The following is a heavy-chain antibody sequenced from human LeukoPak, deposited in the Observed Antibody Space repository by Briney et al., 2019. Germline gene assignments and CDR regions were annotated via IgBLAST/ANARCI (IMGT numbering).Heavy chain of an antibody. V-gene: IGHV4-30-2*01. CDR3: ARSIGYALFDY. CDR2: IYHSGGT. D-gene: IGHD3-16*01. Sequence: SETLSLTCAVSGGSISSGGYSWSWIRQPPGKGLEWIGYIYHSGGTYYNPSLKSRVTISVDRSKNQFSLKLSSVTAADTAVYYCARSIGYALFDYWGQGTLVTVSS. CDR1: GGSISSGGYS. J-gene: IGHJ4*02.